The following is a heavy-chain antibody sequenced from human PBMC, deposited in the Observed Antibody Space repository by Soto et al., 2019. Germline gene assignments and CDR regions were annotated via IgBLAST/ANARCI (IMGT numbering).Heavy chain of an antibody. Sequence: QVQLVQSGAEVKKPGASVKVSCKTSGFNFFNYGYTWVRQATGQGLEWVGCIRAFSGRKDYAPKFQGRVTLTADTSTSTAYMELGSLTSDDTAVYYCARTSSTANFEGWGQGTLVTDSS. J-gene: IGHJ4*02. CDR3: ARTSSTANFEG. CDR1: GFNFFNYG. CDR2: IRAFSGRK. D-gene: IGHD1-26*01. V-gene: IGHV1-18*01.